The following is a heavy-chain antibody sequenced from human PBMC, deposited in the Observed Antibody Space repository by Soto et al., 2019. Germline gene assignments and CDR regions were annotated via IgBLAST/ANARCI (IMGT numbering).Heavy chain of an antibody. Sequence: ASETLSLTCSVSGGSISGSYWIWIRQSPGKGLEWLGYVYYTGSTNYSPSLRSRVSISVDTSKNEFSLRLSSVTAADTAVYFCARSVAVPGAHIDYWGQGTQVTVSS. D-gene: IGHD6-19*01. CDR1: GGSISGSY. CDR3: ARSVAVPGAHIDY. CDR2: VYYTGST. J-gene: IGHJ4*02. V-gene: IGHV4-59*01.